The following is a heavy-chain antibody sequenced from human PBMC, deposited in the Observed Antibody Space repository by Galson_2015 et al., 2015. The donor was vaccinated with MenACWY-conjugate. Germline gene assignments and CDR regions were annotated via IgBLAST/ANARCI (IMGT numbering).Heavy chain of an antibody. Sequence: SLRLSCAASGFIFNTYWMHWVRQAPGKGLVWVSRINPGGSSTTYADSVKDRFTISRDNAKNTLYLQMNSLRPEDTAVFYCAKTRGVSFYSDSWGQGTLVTVSS. CDR2: INPGGSST. CDR1: GFIFNTYW. D-gene: IGHD3-10*01. V-gene: IGHV3-74*01. J-gene: IGHJ4*02. CDR3: AKTRGVSFYSDS.